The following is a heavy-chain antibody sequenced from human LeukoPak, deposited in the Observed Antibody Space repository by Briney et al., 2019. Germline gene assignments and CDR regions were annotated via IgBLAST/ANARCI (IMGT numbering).Heavy chain of an antibody. J-gene: IGHJ4*02. D-gene: IGHD5-24*01. CDR2: IYYSGST. CDR1: GGSISSYY. Sequence: SETLSLTCTVSGGSISSYYWSWIRQPPGKGLEWIGYIYYSGSTNHNPSLKSRVTISVDTSKNQFSLKLSSVTAADTAVYYCARAGRDGYNFYYWGQGTLVTVSS. V-gene: IGHV4-59*01. CDR3: ARAGRDGYNFYY.